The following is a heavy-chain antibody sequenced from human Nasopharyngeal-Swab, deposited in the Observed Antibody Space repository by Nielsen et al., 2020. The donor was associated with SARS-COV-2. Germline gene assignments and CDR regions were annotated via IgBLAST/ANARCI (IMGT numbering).Heavy chain of an antibody. CDR1: GVSISSGGYS. Sequence: SETLSLTCAVSGVSISSGGYSWSWLRQPPGKGLEWIGYMYHSGSTYYNPSIKSRVTISVDRSKNQFSLKLSSVTAADTAVYYCARDKGGGNGANWYFDLWGRGTLVTVSS. J-gene: IGHJ2*01. CDR3: ARDKGGGNGANWYFDL. V-gene: IGHV4-30-2*01. D-gene: IGHD2-15*01. CDR2: MYHSGST.